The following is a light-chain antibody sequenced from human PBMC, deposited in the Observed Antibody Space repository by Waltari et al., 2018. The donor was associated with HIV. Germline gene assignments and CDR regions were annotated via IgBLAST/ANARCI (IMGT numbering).Light chain of an antibody. J-gene: IGLJ2*01. CDR3: CSYAGSYTLI. CDR1: SSDLGLYKD. V-gene: IGLV2-11*01. Sequence: QSALTQPPSVSGSPGQSVTISCTGPSSDLGLYKDVYWYQQHPGKVPKLLIYDLNDRPSGVPDRFSGSKSGTTASLTISGLQAEDEAFYYCCSYAGSYTLIFGGGTKLTVL. CDR2: DLN.